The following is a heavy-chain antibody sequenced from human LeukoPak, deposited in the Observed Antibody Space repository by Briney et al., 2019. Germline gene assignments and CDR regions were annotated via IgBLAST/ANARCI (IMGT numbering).Heavy chain of an antibody. CDR1: GFTFSNYA. CDR3: AKGSLFNWFDP. Sequence: GSLRLSCAASGFTFSNYAMSWVRQAPGKGLEWVSCISGSGGSTYYADSVKGRFTISKDDSKNTLYLQMTSLRAEDTAVFYCAKGSLFNWFDPWGQGTLVTVSS. J-gene: IGHJ5*02. CDR2: ISGSGGST. V-gene: IGHV3-23*01.